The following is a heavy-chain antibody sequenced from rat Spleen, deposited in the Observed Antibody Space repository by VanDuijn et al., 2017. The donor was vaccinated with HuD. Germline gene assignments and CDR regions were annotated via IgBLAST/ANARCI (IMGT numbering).Heavy chain of an antibody. CDR3: ARHDYSGPIYY. V-gene: IGHV5-7*01. J-gene: IGHJ2*01. D-gene: IGHD1-1*01. Sequence: EVQLVESGGGLVQPGRSLKLSCAASGFIFSDSYMAWVRQAPTKGLEWVASISYDGSGTFYPDSVRGRFTIFRENAKSSLYLQMDSLRSEDTATYYCARHDYSGPIYYWGQGVMVTVSS. CDR1: GFIFSDSY. CDR2: ISYDGSGT.